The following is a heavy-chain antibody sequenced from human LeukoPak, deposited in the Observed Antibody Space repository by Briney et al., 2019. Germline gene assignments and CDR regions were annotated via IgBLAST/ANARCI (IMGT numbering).Heavy chain of an antibody. CDR2: IGSSGSTI. CDR3: AREGGYSGYDKRFFDY. V-gene: IGHV3-48*03. J-gene: IGHJ4*02. CDR1: GFTFSSYE. D-gene: IGHD5-12*01. Sequence: GGSLRLSCAASGFTFSSYEMNWVRQAPGKGLEWVSYIGSSGSTIYYADSVKGRFTISRDNAKNSLYLQMNSLRAEDTAVYYCAREGGYSGYDKRFFDYWGQGTLVTVSS.